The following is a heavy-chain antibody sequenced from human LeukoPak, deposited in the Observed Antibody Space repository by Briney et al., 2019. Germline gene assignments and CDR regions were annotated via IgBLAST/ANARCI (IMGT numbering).Heavy chain of an antibody. V-gene: IGHV3-66*01. CDR2: IYSGGST. J-gene: IGHJ6*02. Sequence: GGSLRLSCAASGFTFRTYWMSWVRQAPGKGLEWVSVIYSGGSTYYADSVKGRFTISRDNSKNTLYLQMNSLRAEDTAVYYCARDKVSVGGYYYGMDVWGQGTTVTVSS. CDR3: ARDKVSVGGYYYGMDV. CDR1: GFTFRTYW. D-gene: IGHD3-10*01.